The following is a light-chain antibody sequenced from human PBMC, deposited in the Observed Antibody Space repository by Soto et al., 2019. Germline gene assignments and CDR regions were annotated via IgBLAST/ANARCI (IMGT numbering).Light chain of an antibody. CDR1: SSDVGSHNL. V-gene: IGLV2-23*02. CDR3: CSYGGSRAV. CDR2: EVS. Sequence: QSALTQPASVSGSPGQSITISCTGTSSDVGSHNLVSWYQQHPGKAPKLMIYEVSKRPLGVSTRFSASKSGNTASLTISGVQAEDDADYYCCSYGGSRAVFGGGTQLTVL. J-gene: IGLJ7*01.